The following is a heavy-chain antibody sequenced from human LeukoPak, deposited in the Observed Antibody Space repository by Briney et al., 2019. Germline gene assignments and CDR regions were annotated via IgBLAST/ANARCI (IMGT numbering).Heavy chain of an antibody. D-gene: IGHD6-13*01. CDR1: GFTFSSYW. Sequence: PGGSLRLSCAASGFTFSSYWMHWVRHAPGEGLVCVSRINSDGSSTSYADSVKGRFTISRDNAKNTLYLQMNSLRAEDTAVYYCARDWGIAAALFWFDPWGQGTLVTVSS. V-gene: IGHV3-74*01. CDR2: INSDGSST. CDR3: ARDWGIAAALFWFDP. J-gene: IGHJ5*02.